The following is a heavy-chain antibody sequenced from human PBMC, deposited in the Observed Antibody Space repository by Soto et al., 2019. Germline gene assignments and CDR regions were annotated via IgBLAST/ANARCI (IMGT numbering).Heavy chain of an antibody. D-gene: IGHD6-13*01. Sequence: GGSLRLSCAASGFTFSNYAMSWVRQAPGKGLEWVSDINGSGSRTYYADSVKGRFTISRDNSKNTLYLQMNSLRADDTAVYYCAQTGFGSNWYGTDYWGQGTLVTVSS. CDR3: AQTGFGSNWYGTDY. J-gene: IGHJ4*02. CDR1: GFTFSNYA. CDR2: INGSGSRT. V-gene: IGHV3-23*01.